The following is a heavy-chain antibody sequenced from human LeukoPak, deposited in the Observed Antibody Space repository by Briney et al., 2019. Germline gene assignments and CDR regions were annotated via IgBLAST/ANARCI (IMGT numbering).Heavy chain of an antibody. J-gene: IGHJ5*02. V-gene: IGHV1-2*02. Sequence: ASVKVSCKTSGYSFTDYYMHWVRQAPGQGLEWMGWINPNSGGTSSAHQGRVTMTRDTSITTVYMEVSWLTSDDTAIYYCARADRPHGGPYLIGPWGQGTLDTVSS. D-gene: IGHD2-21*01. CDR3: ARADRPHGGPYLIGP. CDR1: GYSFTDYY. CDR2: INPNSGGT.